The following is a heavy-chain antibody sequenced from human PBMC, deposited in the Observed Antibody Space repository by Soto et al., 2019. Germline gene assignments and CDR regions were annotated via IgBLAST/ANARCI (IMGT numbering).Heavy chain of an antibody. CDR2: ISGSGGST. J-gene: IGHJ4*02. Sequence: PGGSLRLSCAASGFTFSSYAMSWVRQAPGKGLEWVSAISGSGGSTYYADSVKGRFTISRDNSKNTLYLQMNSLRAEDTAVYYCAKDLVRIPRPRDIDYWGQGTLVTVSS. V-gene: IGHV3-23*01. CDR3: AKDLVRIPRPRDIDY. CDR1: GFTFSSYA. D-gene: IGHD6-13*01.